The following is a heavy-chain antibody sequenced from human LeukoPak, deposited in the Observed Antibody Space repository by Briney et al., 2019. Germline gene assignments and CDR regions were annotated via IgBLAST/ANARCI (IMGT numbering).Heavy chain of an antibody. CDR2: IKQDGSEK. Sequence: PGGSLRLSCAASGFTFSSYWMSWVRQAPGKGLEWVANIKQDGSEKYYVDSVKGRFTISRDNAKGTLYLQMHSLRVEDTAVYYCIRGPTYFDSWGQGTLVTVSS. CDR1: GFTFSSYW. V-gene: IGHV3-7*01. J-gene: IGHJ4*02. CDR3: IRGPTYFDS.